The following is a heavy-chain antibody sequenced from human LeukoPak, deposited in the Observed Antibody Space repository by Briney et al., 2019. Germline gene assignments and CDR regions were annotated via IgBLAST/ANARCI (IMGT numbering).Heavy chain of an antibody. J-gene: IGHJ4*02. D-gene: IGHD1-26*01. CDR3: VRDLGGRSGH. CDR1: GFTFSSNW. CDR2: INEDGSTT. V-gene: IGHV3-74*01. Sequence: GGSLRLSCAASGFTFSSNWMHWVRQAPGKGLVWFSRINEDGSTTNYADSVKGRPTIFRDNAKNTLYLQMNSLRAEDTAVYYCVRDLGGRSGHWGQGTLVTVSS.